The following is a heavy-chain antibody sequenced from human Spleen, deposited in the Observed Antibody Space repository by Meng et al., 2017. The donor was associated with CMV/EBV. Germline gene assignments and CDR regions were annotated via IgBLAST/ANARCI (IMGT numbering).Heavy chain of an antibody. J-gene: IGHJ4*02. Sequence: GESLKISCAASGFTFSSYWMSWVRQAPGKKPEWVANMKEDGSAKDYVDSVKGRFTISRDNAKKSLYLQMNSLRAEDTAIYYCARYDGYCSDGSCYSIDYWGQGTLVTVSS. V-gene: IGHV3-7*01. CDR1: GFTFSSYW. CDR3: ARYDGYCSDGSCYSIDY. CDR2: MKEDGSAK. D-gene: IGHD2-15*01.